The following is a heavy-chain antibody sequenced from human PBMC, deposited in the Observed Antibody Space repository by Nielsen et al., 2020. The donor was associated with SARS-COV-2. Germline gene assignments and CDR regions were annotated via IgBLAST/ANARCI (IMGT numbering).Heavy chain of an antibody. J-gene: IGHJ6*02. CDR3: GRDWGVDPFHYGRAV. D-gene: IGHD3-16*01. V-gene: IGHV3-33*01. Sequence: GESLKISCEASGFPFSSYGMHWVRQAPGKGLEWVSVIWYDGSNKNYAESVKGRFTISRDNSKNTLYLQMNSLRVEDTAVYYCGRDWGVDPFHYGRAVWGQGTTVTVSS. CDR1: GFPFSSYG. CDR2: IWYDGSNK.